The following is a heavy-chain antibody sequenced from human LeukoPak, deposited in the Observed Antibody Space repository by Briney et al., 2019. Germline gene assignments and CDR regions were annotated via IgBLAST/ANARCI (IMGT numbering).Heavy chain of an antibody. D-gene: IGHD3-3*01. J-gene: IGHJ3*02. CDR2: IIPIFGTA. Sequence: ASVKVSCKASGYTFTSYAISWVRQAPGQGLEWMGGIIPIFGTANYAQKFQGRVTITADESTSTAYMELSSLRSEDTAVYYCARVAARGTIFGVVTDDAFDIWGQGTMVTVSS. CDR3: ARVAARGTIFGVVTDDAFDI. CDR1: GYTFTSYA. V-gene: IGHV1-69*13.